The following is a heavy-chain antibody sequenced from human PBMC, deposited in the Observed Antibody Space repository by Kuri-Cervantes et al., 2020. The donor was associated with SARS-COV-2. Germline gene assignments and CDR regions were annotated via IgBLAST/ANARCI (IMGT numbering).Heavy chain of an antibody. CDR2: INHSGST. J-gene: IGHJ4*02. V-gene: IGHV4-34*01. CDR1: GGSFSGYY. D-gene: IGHD3-16*02. CDR3: ARARYQGVIMYYFDY. Sequence: SQTLSLTCAVYGGSFSGYYWSWIRQPPGKGLEWIGEINHSGSTNYNPSLKSRVTISVDTSKNQFSLKLSSVTATDTAVYYCARARYQGVIMYYFDYWGQGTLVTVSS.